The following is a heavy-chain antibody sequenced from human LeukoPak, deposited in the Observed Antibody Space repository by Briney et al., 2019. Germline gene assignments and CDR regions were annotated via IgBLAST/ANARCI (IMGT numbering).Heavy chain of an antibody. D-gene: IGHD6-25*01. CDR2: IKQDGSEK. V-gene: IGHV3-7*01. CDR3: AREMAIAAAGISWFAP. Sequence: GGSLRLSYAASGFTFSSYWMTWVRQAPGKGLEWVANIKQDGSEKYYVDSVKGRFTISRDNAKKSLYLQMNSLRADDTAVYYCAREMAIAAAGISWFAPWGQGTLVTVSS. J-gene: IGHJ5*02. CDR1: GFTFSSYW.